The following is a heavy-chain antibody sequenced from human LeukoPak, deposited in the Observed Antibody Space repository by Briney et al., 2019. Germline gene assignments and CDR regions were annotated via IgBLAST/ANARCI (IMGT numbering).Heavy chain of an antibody. V-gene: IGHV4-59*01. Sequence: PSETLSLTCTVSGGSISSYYWSWIRQPPGKGLEWIGYIYYSGSTNYNPSLKSRVTISVDTSKNQFSLKLSSVTAADTAVYYCAGTELHDNGDYVGTAFDYWGQGTLVTASS. D-gene: IGHD4-17*01. CDR1: GGSISSYY. CDR2: IYYSGST. J-gene: IGHJ4*02. CDR3: AGTELHDNGDYVGTAFDY.